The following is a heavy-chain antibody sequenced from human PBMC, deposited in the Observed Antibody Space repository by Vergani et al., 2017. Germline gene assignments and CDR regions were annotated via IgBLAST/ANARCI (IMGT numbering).Heavy chain of an antibody. Sequence: QVQLVQSGAEVKKPGASVKVSCKASGYTFTSYYMHWVRQAPGQGLEWMGIINPSGGSTSYAQKFQGRVTMTRDTSISTAYMELSRLRSDDTAVYYCARDRIAATIPFDYWGQGTLVTVSS. CDR3: ARDRIAATIPFDY. CDR1: GYTFTSYY. J-gene: IGHJ4*02. CDR2: INPSGGST. D-gene: IGHD6-13*01. V-gene: IGHV1-46*01.